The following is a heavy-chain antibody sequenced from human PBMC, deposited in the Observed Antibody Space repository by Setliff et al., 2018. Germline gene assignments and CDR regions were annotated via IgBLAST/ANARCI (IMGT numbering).Heavy chain of an antibody. Sequence: ASVKVSCKASGYTFTSYDINWVRQATGQGLEWMGWINPNSGNTGYAQKFQGRVTMTRNTSISTAYMDLSSLRFEDTAVYYCARAQSWSGGPYYFDNWGQGTLVTVSS. V-gene: IGHV1-8*02. CDR2: INPNSGNT. CDR1: GYTFTSYD. D-gene: IGHD3-3*01. J-gene: IGHJ4*02. CDR3: ARAQSWSGGPYYFDN.